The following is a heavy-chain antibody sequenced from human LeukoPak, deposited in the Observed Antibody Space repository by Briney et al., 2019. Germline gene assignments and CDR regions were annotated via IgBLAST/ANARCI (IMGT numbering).Heavy chain of an antibody. J-gene: IGHJ4*02. V-gene: IGHV3-23*01. CDR3: VRSLDY. Sequence: GGSLRLSCAASGFTFSSHAMSWVRQAPGKGLEWVSVITGSGGFTQYADSVKGRFTISRDNSKNTVYLQMNSLRVEDTALYYCVRSLDYWGQGTLATVSS. CDR2: ITGSGGFT. CDR1: GFTFSSHA.